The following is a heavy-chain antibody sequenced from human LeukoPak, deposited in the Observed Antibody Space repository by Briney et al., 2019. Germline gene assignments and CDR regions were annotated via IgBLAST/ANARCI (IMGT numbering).Heavy chain of an antibody. V-gene: IGHV4-39*07. CDR3: AREYDILTGYLFDY. J-gene: IGHJ4*02. D-gene: IGHD3-9*01. CDR1: GGSISSSSYY. Sequence: PSETLSLTCTVSGGSISSSSYYWGWIRQPPGKGLEWIGSIYYSGSTYYNPSLKSRVTISVDTSKNQFSLKLSSVTAADTAEYYCAREYDILTGYLFDYWGQGTLVTVSS. CDR2: IYYSGST.